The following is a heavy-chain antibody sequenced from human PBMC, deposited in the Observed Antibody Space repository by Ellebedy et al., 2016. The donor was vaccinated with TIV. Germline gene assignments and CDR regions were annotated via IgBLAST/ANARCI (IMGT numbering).Heavy chain of an antibody. Sequence: AASVKVSCKASGYTFTSYGINWVRQAPGQGLEWMGWISAYNGTTHYAQNLKGRVTMTTDTSTSTAFMDLRSLRSADTAVYYCARVSGSYYKSSSSAYFDYWGQGTLVTVSS. D-gene: IGHD1-26*01. V-gene: IGHV1-18*01. J-gene: IGHJ4*02. CDR3: ARVSGSYYKSSSSAYFDY. CDR1: GYTFTSYG. CDR2: ISAYNGTT.